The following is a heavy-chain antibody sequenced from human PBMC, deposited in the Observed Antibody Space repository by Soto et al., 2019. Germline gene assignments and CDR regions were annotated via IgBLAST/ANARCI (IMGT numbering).Heavy chain of an antibody. CDR1: GFTFSSYA. J-gene: IGHJ4*02. CDR2: ISYDGSNK. CDR3: ARDHGYCTNGVCYNFDY. Sequence: GGSLRLSCAASGFTFSSYAMHWVRQAPGKGLEWVAVISYDGSNKYYADSVKGRFTISRDNSKNTLYLQMNSLRAEDTAVYYCARDHGYCTNGVCYNFDYWGQGTLVTVSS. V-gene: IGHV3-30-3*01. D-gene: IGHD2-8*01.